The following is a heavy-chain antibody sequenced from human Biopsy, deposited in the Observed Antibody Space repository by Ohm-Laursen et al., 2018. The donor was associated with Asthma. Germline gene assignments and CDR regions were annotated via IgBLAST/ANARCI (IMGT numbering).Heavy chain of an antibody. V-gene: IGHV3-30*03. J-gene: IGHJ6*02. D-gene: IGHD5-12*01. CDR1: GFTFSSFG. CDR3: ARGYSGTDRIVYYYSGMEV. CDR2: ISFDGIHK. Sequence: SLRLSCAASGFTFSSFGMHWVRQAPGKGLEWVAVISFDGIHKYYADSVRGRFTVSRDDSRDTLYLHLNSPTAEDTAVYYCARGYSGTDRIVYYYSGMEVWGQGTTVTVSS.